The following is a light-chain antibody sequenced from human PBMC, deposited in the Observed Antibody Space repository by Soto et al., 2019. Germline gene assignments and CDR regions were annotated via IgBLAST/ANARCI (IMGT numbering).Light chain of an antibody. CDR1: QSINKY. V-gene: IGKV1-39*01. CDR3: QQGYSFPLT. Sequence: DIEMTQSPSSLSASLGDRVTITCRASQSINKYLNWYQQRSGQAPKLLIYFASTLQREVPLRFSGDGSGTAFTLTITNVHPEDIGTYYCQQGYSFPLTFGGATEVEI. CDR2: FAS. J-gene: IGKJ4*02.